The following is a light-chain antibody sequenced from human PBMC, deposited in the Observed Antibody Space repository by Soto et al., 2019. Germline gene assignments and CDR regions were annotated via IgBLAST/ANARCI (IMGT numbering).Light chain of an antibody. J-gene: IGKJ1*01. Sequence: VMTQSPATLSVSAGERVTLSCRASQSISTNFAWYQQIPGQAPRLLIYDASTSATGIPDRFSGSGSGAEFTLTISRLQSEDFAVYYCQQYRNWPRTFGQGTKVEI. CDR1: QSISTN. V-gene: IGKV3-15*01. CDR3: QQYRNWPRT. CDR2: DAS.